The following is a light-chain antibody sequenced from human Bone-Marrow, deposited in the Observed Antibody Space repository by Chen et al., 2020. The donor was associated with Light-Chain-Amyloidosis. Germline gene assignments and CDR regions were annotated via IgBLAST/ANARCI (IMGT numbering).Light chain of an antibody. CDR2: DVS. CDR1: RGLNTW. CDR3: QQFNGHPYT. Sequence: DIQLTQSPSTLSASVGDRVTITCRASRGLNTWLAWYQQKPGRALKLLIYDVSTLQSGVPSRFSGSGDGTEFSLTISSLQPEDFATYFCQQFNGHPYTFGQGTKLEIK. J-gene: IGKJ2*01. V-gene: IGKV1-5*01.